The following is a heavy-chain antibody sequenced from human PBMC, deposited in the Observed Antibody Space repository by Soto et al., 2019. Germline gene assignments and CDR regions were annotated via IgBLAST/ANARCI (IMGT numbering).Heavy chain of an antibody. V-gene: IGHV3-23*01. CDR3: AKEGVTMVRGDPRGFYGMAA. Sequence: PGGSLRLSCAASGFTFSSYAMSWVRQAPGNGLEWVSAIGGSGGNTYYADSVKGRFTISRDSSKNTLYLQMNSLRAEDTAVYYCAKEGVTMVRGDPRGFYGMAAWGQGTPAPLSS. CDR2: IGGSGGNT. D-gene: IGHD3-10*01. CDR1: GFTFSSYA. J-gene: IGHJ6*02.